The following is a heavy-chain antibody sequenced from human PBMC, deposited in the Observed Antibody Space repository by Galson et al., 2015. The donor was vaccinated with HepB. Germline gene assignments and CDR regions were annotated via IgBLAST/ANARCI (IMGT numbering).Heavy chain of an antibody. CDR2: IYSGGST. CDR1: GFTVSSNY. Sequence: SLRLSCAASGFTVSSNYMSWVRQAPGKGLEWVSVIYSGGSTYYADSVKGRFTISRDNSKNTLYLQMNSLRAEDTAVYYCASVVSIAAADVLPYYYSGMDVWGQGTTVTVSS. V-gene: IGHV3-53*01. D-gene: IGHD6-13*01. J-gene: IGHJ6*02. CDR3: ASVVSIAAADVLPYYYSGMDV.